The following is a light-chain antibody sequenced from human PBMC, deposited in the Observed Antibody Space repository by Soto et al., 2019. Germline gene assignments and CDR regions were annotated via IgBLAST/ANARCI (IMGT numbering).Light chain of an antibody. Sequence: EIVLTQSPGTLSLSPGERTTLSCRASQSISSKYLAWYQQKLGQAPRLLIYGASSRATGIPDRFSGSGSGTDFTLTISRLEPEDFAVYYCQQYGGSPPYTFGQGTKVDIK. V-gene: IGKV3-20*01. CDR3: QQYGGSPPYT. CDR1: QSISSKY. CDR2: GAS. J-gene: IGKJ2*01.